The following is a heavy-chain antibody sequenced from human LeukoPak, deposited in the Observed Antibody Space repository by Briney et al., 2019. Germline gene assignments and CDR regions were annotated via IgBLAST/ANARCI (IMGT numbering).Heavy chain of an antibody. CDR1: GGSISSSSYF. Sequence: SETLSLTCTVSGGSISSSSYFWSWIRQHPGKGLEWIGYIYYSGSTYYNPSLKSRLTISVDTSKNQFSLNLSSVTAADSALYYCARQALGNYCFDYWGQGTLVTVSS. V-gene: IGHV4-31*03. J-gene: IGHJ4*02. CDR2: IYYSGST. CDR3: ARQALGNYCFDY. D-gene: IGHD1-7*01.